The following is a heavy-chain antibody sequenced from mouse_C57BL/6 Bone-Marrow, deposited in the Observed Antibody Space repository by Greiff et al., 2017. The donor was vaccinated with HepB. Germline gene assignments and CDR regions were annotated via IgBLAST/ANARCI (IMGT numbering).Heavy chain of an antibody. CDR2: IDPSDSYT. J-gene: IGHJ4*01. CDR1: GYTFTSYW. CDR3: ARWGAFYAMDC. Sequence: VQLQQPGAELVKPGASVKLSCKASGYTFTSYWMQWVKQRPGQGLEWIGEIDPSDSYTTYNQKFKGKATLTVDTSSSTAYMQLSSLTSEDSAVYYCARWGAFYAMDCWGRGTSVTVSS. V-gene: IGHV1-50*01.